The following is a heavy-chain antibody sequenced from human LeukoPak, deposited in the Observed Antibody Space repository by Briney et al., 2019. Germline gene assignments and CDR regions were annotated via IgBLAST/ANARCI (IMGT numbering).Heavy chain of an antibody. J-gene: IGHJ4*02. V-gene: IGHV1-2*02. CDR3: AKDLGSGSYQPSDY. Sequence: SVKVSCKTFGYNFTGHFMHRVRQAPGQGLEVKGWIDPNSGGTNYAQRFQGRVTMTRDTSISTVYMELSSLRSDDTAVYYCAKDLGSGSYQPSDYWGQGTLVTVSS. D-gene: IGHD1-26*01. CDR2: IDPNSGGT. CDR1: GYNFTGHF.